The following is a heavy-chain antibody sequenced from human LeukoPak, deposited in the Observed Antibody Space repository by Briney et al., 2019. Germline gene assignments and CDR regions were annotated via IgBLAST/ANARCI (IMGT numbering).Heavy chain of an antibody. Sequence: AGGSLRLSCAASGFTFSRYAMSWVRQAPGKGLEWVSSITSTSGDIEYADSVKGRFTISRDNSRSTLFLQMNSLRAEDTAVYCCARGDDYGDMDYWGQGTLVTVSS. D-gene: IGHD4-17*01. CDR3: ARGDDYGDMDY. J-gene: IGHJ4*02. CDR1: GFTFSRYA. CDR2: ITSTSGDI. V-gene: IGHV3-23*01.